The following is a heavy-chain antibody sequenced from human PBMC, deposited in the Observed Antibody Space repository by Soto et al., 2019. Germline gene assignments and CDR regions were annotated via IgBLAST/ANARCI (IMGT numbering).Heavy chain of an antibody. D-gene: IGHD1-20*01. CDR3: ARDLTGTHYYGMDV. Sequence: ASVKVSCKASGGTFSSYAISWVRQAPGQGLEWMGGIIPIFGTANYAQKFQGRVTITADESTSTAYMELSSLRSEDTAVYYCARDLTGTHYYGMDVWGQGTTVTVSS. CDR1: GGTFSSYA. J-gene: IGHJ6*02. V-gene: IGHV1-69*13. CDR2: IIPIFGTA.